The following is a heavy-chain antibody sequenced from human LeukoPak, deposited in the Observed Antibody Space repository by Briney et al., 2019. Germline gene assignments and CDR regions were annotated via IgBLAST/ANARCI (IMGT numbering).Heavy chain of an antibody. CDR2: INPKSGAA. V-gene: IGHV1-2*02. CDR3: ARGAEAETSPLDF. D-gene: IGHD6-13*01. J-gene: IGHJ4*02. Sequence: ASVKVTCKASGYIFSDYYMHWVRQAPGQGLEWLGWINPKSGAADYAQQFRGRVTMTRDTSINTDYMEMKRVTSDDTAVYFCARGAEAETSPLDFWGQGTLVIVS. CDR1: GYIFSDYY.